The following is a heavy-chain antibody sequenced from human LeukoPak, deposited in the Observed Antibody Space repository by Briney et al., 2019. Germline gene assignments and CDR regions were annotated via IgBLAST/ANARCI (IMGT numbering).Heavy chain of an antibody. J-gene: IGHJ6*02. V-gene: IGHV3-7*01. CDR2: IKHDGSEK. D-gene: IGHD1-26*01. CDR1: GFTFNRYW. CDR3: ARDVSYTAYHYYGMDV. Sequence: GGSLRLSCAASGFTFNRYWMNWVRQAPGKGLEWVANIKHDGSEKDYVDPVKGRFTISRDNAKNALFLQMNSLRAEDTAVYYCARDVSYTAYHYYGMDVWGQGTTVTVSS.